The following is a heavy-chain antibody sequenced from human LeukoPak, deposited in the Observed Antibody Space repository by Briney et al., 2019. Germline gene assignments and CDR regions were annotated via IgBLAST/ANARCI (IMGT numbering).Heavy chain of an antibody. D-gene: IGHD2-2*01. J-gene: IGHJ5*02. V-gene: IGHV4-39*01. CDR1: GGSISSSSYY. CDR2: IYYSGST. CDR3: ATWQGGSSIRGWFDP. Sequence: SETLSLTCTVSGGSISSSSYYWGWIRQPPGKGLEWIGSIYYSGSTYYNPSLKSRVTISVDTSKNQFSLKLSSVTAADTAVYYCATWQGGSSIRGWFDPWGQGTLVTVSS.